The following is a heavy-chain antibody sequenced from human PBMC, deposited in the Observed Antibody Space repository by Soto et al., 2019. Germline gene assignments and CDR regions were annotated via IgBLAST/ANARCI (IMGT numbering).Heavy chain of an antibody. Sequence: PSETLSLTCAVCGGSFSGYYWSWIRQPPGKGLEWIGEINHSGSTNYNPSLKSRVTISVDTSKNQFSLKLSSVTAADTAVYYCARGQVNRRYYYGSGSHWGRPHNWFDPWGQGTLVTVSS. CDR2: INHSGST. CDR1: GGSFSGYY. CDR3: ARGQVNRRYYYGSGSHWGRPHNWFDP. D-gene: IGHD3-10*01. J-gene: IGHJ5*02. V-gene: IGHV4-34*01.